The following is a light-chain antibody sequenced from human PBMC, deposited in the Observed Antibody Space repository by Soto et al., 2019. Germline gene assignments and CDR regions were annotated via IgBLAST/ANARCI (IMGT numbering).Light chain of an antibody. CDR1: RGISNY. CDR2: GGS. J-gene: IGKJ4*01. Sequence: DIQMTQSPSSLSASVGDRVTITCRASRGISNYLEWYQQRPGKVPTLLLYGGSTLQSGVPARFIGSGSGTDFTITISSQQTEDVATYYCQKYNSGPLTFGGGTKVEIK. CDR3: QKYNSGPLT. V-gene: IGKV1-27*01.